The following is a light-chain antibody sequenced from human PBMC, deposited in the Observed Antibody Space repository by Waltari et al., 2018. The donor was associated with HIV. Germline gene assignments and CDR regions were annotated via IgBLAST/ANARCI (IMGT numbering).Light chain of an antibody. V-gene: IGKV3-15*01. CDR1: QSIAKN. CDR2: GVS. Sequence: IVIAQFPATLSASQGERVTLSCRASQSIAKNLAWYQQKPGQAPRLLMYGVSTRATGIPARFSGSGSWTEFTLTISSLQSEDLAVYYCQQYDNWPPWTFGQGTKVE. CDR3: QQYDNWPPWT. J-gene: IGKJ1*01.